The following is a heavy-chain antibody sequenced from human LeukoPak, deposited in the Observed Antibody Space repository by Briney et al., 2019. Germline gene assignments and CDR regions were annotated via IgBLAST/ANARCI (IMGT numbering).Heavy chain of an antibody. CDR3: ARDSNPAYCSSTSCSMVAFDI. J-gene: IGHJ3*02. Sequence: ASVKVSCKASGYTFTSYYMHWVRQAPGQGLEWMGIINPSGGSTSYAQKFQGRVTMTRDTSTSTVYMELGSLRSEDTAVYYCARDSNPAYCSSTSCSMVAFDIWGQGTMVTVSS. CDR1: GYTFTSYY. D-gene: IGHD2-2*01. V-gene: IGHV1-46*01. CDR2: INPSGGST.